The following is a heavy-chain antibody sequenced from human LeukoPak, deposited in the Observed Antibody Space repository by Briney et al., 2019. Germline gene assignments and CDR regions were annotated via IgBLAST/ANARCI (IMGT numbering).Heavy chain of an antibody. J-gene: IGHJ5*02. V-gene: IGHV4-59*01. D-gene: IGHD3-3*01. CDR3: ARGGTSALEWFGP. CDR2: IYNSGST. Sequence: SETLALTCTVSGDSISSYYWSWIRQPPGKGLEWIGYIYNSGSTKYNPSLKSRVTISIDTSKNQFSLKVNSVTAADTAVYYCARGGTSALEWFGPWGQETLVSVSS. CDR1: GDSISSYY.